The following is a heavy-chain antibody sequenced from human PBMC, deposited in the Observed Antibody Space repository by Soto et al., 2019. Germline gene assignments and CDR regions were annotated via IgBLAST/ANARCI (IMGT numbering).Heavy chain of an antibody. J-gene: IGHJ4*02. D-gene: IGHD6-19*01. CDR3: ARIGVAGTYLDY. CDR1: GGSFSGYY. Sequence: SETLSLTCAVYGGSFSGYYWSWIRQPPGKGLEWIGEINHSGSTNYNPSLKSRVTISVDTSKNQFSLKLSSVTAADTAVYYCARIGVAGTYLDYWGQGTLVTVS. V-gene: IGHV4-34*01. CDR2: INHSGST.